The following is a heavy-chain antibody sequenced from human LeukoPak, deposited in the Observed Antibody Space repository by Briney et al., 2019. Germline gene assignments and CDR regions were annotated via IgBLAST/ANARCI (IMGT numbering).Heavy chain of an antibody. Sequence: SETLSLTCTVSGGSISSYYWSWIRQPPGKGLEWIGYIYYSGSTNYNPSLKSRVTISVDTSKNQFSLKLSSVTAADTAVYYCARARPGYCSGGSCYQTDDTFDIWGQGTMVTVSS. CDR2: IYYSGST. J-gene: IGHJ3*02. CDR1: GGSISSYY. D-gene: IGHD2-15*01. V-gene: IGHV4-59*12. CDR3: ARARPGYCSGGSCYQTDDTFDI.